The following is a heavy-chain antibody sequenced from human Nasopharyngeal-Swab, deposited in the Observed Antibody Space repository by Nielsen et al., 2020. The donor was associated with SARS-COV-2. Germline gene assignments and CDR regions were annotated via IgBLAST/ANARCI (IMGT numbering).Heavy chain of an antibody. D-gene: IGHD5-24*01. J-gene: IGHJ5*02. V-gene: IGHV4-59*01. Sequence: WIRQAPGKGLEWIGYIYYSGSTNYNPSLKSGVTISVDTSKNQFSLKLSSVTAADTAVYYCARERTDGYNVSFDPYNWFDPWGQGTLVTVSS. CDR3: ARERTDGYNVSFDPYNWFDP. CDR2: IYYSGST.